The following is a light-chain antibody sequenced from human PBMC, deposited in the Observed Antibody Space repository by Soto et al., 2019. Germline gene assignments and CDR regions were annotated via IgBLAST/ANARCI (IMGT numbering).Light chain of an antibody. CDR2: DVS. CDR3: SSYTSSSTLRV. CDR1: SSDDGGYNY. J-gene: IGLJ2*01. Sequence: QSALTQPASVAGCPGQSITISCTGTSSDDGGYNYVSWYQQHPGKAPKLMIYDVSNRPSGVSNRFSGSKSGNTASLTISGLQAEDEADYYCSSYTSSSTLRVFGGGTKLTVL. V-gene: IGLV2-14*01.